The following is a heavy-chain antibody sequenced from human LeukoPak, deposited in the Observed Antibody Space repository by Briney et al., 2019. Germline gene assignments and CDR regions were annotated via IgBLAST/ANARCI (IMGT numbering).Heavy chain of an antibody. J-gene: IGHJ5*02. V-gene: IGHV3-23*01. D-gene: IGHD5-18*01. CDR3: AKASRRQLWYNWFDP. Sequence: GSLRLSCAASGFTFSSYAMSWVRQAPGKGLEWVSAISGSGGSTYYADSVKGRFTISRDNSKNTLYLQMNSLRAEDTAVYYCAKASRRQLWYNWFDPWGQGTLVTVSS. CDR1: GFTFSSYA. CDR2: ISGSGGST.